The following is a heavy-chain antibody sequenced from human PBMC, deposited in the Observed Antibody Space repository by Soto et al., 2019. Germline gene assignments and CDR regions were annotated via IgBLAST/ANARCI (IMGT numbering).Heavy chain of an antibody. CDR1: GGTFGSYV. D-gene: IGHD5-12*01. CDR3: ASDLGSGYDLGDY. J-gene: IGHJ4*02. Sequence: QVQLVQSGAEVKKPGSSVKVSCKASGGTFGSYVFNWVRQAPGQGLEWMGGIIPIFGTPNYAQKFQGRVTITADESTNTAYMELSSLRSEDTAVFYCASDLGSGYDLGDYWGQGAPVTVSS. V-gene: IGHV1-69*12. CDR2: IIPIFGTP.